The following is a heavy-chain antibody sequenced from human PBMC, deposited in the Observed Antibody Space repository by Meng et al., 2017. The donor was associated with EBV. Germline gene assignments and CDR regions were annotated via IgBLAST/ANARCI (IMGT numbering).Heavy chain of an antibody. CDR3: ARGGGFDS. Sequence: AQLVQSGAEVKVPWAAVEVSCKTSGYRFTNLDICWVRQATGKGLEWMGRINPERGNTGYAQKFQGRVTMTRNISMSTAYMELSSLRSGDTAVYYCARGGGFDSWGQGTLVTVSS. V-gene: IGHV1-8*01. CDR2: INPERGNT. CDR1: GYRFTNLD. J-gene: IGHJ4*02.